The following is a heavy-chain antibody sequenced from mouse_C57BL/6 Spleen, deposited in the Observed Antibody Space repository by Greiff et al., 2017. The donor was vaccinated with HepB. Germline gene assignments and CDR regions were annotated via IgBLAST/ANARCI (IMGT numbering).Heavy chain of an antibody. CDR3: ARWGHYYGSSLFDY. Sequence: QVQLQQPGAELVRPGSSVKLSCKASGYTFTSYWMDWVKQRPGQGLEWIGNIYPSDSETHYNQKFKDKATLTVDKSSSTAYMQLSSLTSADSAVYYCARWGHYYGSSLFDYWGQGTTLTVSS. CDR1: GYTFTSYW. D-gene: IGHD1-1*01. J-gene: IGHJ2*01. V-gene: IGHV1-61*01. CDR2: IYPSDSET.